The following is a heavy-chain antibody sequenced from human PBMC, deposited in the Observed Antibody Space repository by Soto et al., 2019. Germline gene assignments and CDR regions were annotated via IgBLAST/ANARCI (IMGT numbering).Heavy chain of an antibody. D-gene: IGHD2-15*01. CDR3: ARDCSGGSCYPALGA. CDR1: GFRFSEYE. Sequence: GGSLRLSCAASGFRFSEYEMIWVRQAPGKGLEWVSYISGSGSTIYYADSVKGRFTISRDNARNSLYLQMNSLRAEDTALYYCARDCSGGSCYPALGAWGQGTLVTVSS. V-gene: IGHV3-48*03. J-gene: IGHJ5*02. CDR2: ISGSGSTI.